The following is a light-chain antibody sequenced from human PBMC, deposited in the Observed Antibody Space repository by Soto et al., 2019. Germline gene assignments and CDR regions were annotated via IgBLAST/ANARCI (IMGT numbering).Light chain of an antibody. Sequence: DIQMTQSPSTLSASVGDRVTITCRASQSISSWLAWYQQKPGKAPKLLIYKASSLESGVPSRFSGSGSGTEFTLTISSLQPDDFATYYCKQYNSYPWTFGQGTKVDI. CDR1: QSISSW. CDR3: KQYNSYPWT. J-gene: IGKJ1*01. V-gene: IGKV1-5*03. CDR2: KAS.